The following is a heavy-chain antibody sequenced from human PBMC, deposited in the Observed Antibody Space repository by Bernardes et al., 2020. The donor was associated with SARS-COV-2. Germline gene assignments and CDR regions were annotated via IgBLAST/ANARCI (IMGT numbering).Heavy chain of an antibody. D-gene: IGHD2-15*01. J-gene: IGHJ4*02. V-gene: IGHV3-30*03. CDR3: PTTPQYEYTRVFDF. CDR2: ISYDGGEK. Sequence: GPLRPPCAASGFTFSSYGMHWDRQAPGKGLEWVAVISYDGGEKFYADSVKGRFTISRDNSKNTLYLQMNSLRAEDTAVYYCPTTPQYEYTRVFDFWGQGTLVTVSS. CDR1: GFTFSSYG.